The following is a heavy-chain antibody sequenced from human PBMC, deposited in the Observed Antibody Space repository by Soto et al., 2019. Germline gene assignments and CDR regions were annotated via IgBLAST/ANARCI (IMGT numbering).Heavy chain of an antibody. D-gene: IGHD6-13*01. J-gene: IGHJ4*02. CDR2: MYYSGST. V-gene: IGHV4-31*03. Sequence: QVQLRESGPGLVKPSQTLSLTCTVSGGSINSGGYYWNWIRQHPGKVLEWIGYMYYSGSTYYNPFLRSRFIISADTSENHCSLKLSSVTAADTAVYFCARGYRQSGYSSSWVFDYWGQGTLVNVSS. CDR1: GGSINSGGYY. CDR3: ARGYRQSGYSSSWVFDY.